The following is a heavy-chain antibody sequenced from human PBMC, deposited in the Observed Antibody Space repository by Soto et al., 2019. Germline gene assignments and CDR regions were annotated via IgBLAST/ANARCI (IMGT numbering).Heavy chain of an antibody. J-gene: IGHJ4*02. CDR2: ISSSSSTI. CDR3: ARDAPILYDFWSGYSPFDY. Sequence: GGSLRLSCGASVFTFSSYSMNWVRQAPGKGLEWVSYISSSSSTIYYADSVKGRFTISRDNAKNSLYLQMNSLRAEDTAVYYCARDAPILYDFWSGYSPFDYWGQGTLVTVSS. V-gene: IGHV3-48*01. CDR1: VFTFSSYS. D-gene: IGHD3-3*01.